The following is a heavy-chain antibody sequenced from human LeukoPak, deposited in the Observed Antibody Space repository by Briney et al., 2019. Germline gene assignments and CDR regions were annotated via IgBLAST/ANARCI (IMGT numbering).Heavy chain of an antibody. Sequence: GGSLRLSCAASGFTVSSRLMSWVRQAPGKGLDWVAVIYSGGSTYYADSVKGRFTISRDNSKNTLYLQMNSLRAEDTHVYYCARNLIPGVDAFDIWGQGTMVTVSS. CDR3: ARNLIPGVDAFDI. D-gene: IGHD2-8*01. V-gene: IGHV3-53*01. CDR2: IYSGGST. J-gene: IGHJ3*02. CDR1: GFTVSSRL.